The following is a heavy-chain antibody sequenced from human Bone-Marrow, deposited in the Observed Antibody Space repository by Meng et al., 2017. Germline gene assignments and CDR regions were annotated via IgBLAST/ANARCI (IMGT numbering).Heavy chain of an antibody. J-gene: IGHJ4*02. CDR2: INHSGST. CDR1: GGSFSGYY. D-gene: IGHD6-19*01. Sequence: VQLQQWGAGLLKPSATLSLTCAVYGGSFSGYYWSWIRQPPGKGLEWIGEINHSGSTNYNPSLKSRVTISVDTSKNQFSLKLSSVTATDTAVYYCARGARVAGTDYWGQGTLVTVSS. V-gene: IGHV4-34*01. CDR3: ARGARVAGTDY.